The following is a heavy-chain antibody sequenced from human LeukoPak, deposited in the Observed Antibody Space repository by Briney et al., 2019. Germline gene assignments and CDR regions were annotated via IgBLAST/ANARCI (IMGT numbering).Heavy chain of an antibody. V-gene: IGHV4-59*01. D-gene: IGHD3-16*01. Sequence: SETLSLTCTVSGGSISTYYWGWIRQPPGKGLDWIGYIDYSGSTDYNPSLKSRVTISVDTSKNQFSLKLSSVTAADTAVYYCATNGPAYSFDPWGQGTLVTVSS. CDR3: ATNGPAYSFDP. J-gene: IGHJ5*02. CDR2: IDYSGST. CDR1: GGSISTYY.